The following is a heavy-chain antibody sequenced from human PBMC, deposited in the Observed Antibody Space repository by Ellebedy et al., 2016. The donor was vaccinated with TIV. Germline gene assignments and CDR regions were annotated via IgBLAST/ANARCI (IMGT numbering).Heavy chain of an antibody. CDR1: GFTFSSYA. CDR2: ISYDGSNK. Sequence: GGSLRLSCAASGFTFSSYAMHWVRQAPGKGLEWVAVISYDGSNKYYADSVKGRFTISRDNAKNSLYLQMNSLRAEDTAVYYCARGGWYCSGGSCYHSEYWGQGTLVTVSS. CDR3: ARGGWYCSGGSCYHSEY. D-gene: IGHD2-15*01. V-gene: IGHV3-30-3*01. J-gene: IGHJ4*02.